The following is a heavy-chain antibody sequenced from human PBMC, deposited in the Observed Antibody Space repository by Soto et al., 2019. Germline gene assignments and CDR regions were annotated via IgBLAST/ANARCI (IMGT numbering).Heavy chain of an antibody. Sequence: GGSLRLSCASSGFTFSSYSMNLVRQAPGKGLEWVSSISSSSSYIYYADSVKGRFTISRDNAKNSLYLQMNSLRAEDTTVYYCARDLEGSSPFTLDYWGQGTLVTVSS. J-gene: IGHJ4*02. D-gene: IGHD6-13*01. V-gene: IGHV3-21*01. CDR1: GFTFSSYS. CDR3: ARDLEGSSPFTLDY. CDR2: ISSSSSYI.